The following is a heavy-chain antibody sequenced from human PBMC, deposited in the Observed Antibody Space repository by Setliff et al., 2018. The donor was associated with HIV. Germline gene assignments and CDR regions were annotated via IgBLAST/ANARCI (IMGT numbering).Heavy chain of an antibody. J-gene: IGHJ5*02. CDR3: AREFWSASSGSFGP. D-gene: IGHD3-22*01. V-gene: IGHV4-61*09. CDR2: IYTSGTT. CDR1: GGSISSGSFY. Sequence: PSETLSLTCTVSGGSISSGSFYWSWIRQPAGKGLEWIGHIYTSGTTNYNPSFKRPLTVSLDMSKNQFSLKLGSMTAADTGVYYCAREFWSASSGSFGPWGPGILVTVSS.